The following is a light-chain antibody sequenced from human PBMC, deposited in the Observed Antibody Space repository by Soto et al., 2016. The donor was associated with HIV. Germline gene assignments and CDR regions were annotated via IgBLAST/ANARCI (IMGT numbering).Light chain of an antibody. Sequence: SYVLTQPPSLSVAPRKTARITCGGSNVGSKSVHWYRQRPGQAPVLVVHDDSDRPSGIPERLSGSNSGNTATLTISRVEVGDEAGYYCQVWDSSSGHSVVIGGGTKLTVL. CDR3: QVWDSSSGHSVV. CDR2: DDS. CDR1: NVGSKS. J-gene: IGLJ2*01. V-gene: IGLV3-21*03.